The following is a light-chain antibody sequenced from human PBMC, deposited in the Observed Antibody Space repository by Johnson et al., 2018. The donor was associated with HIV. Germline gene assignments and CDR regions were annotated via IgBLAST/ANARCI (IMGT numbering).Light chain of an antibody. Sequence: HSVLTQPPSVSAAPGQKVTISCSGSSSNIGNNYLSWYQQLPGTAPKFLIYQTNKRPSGIPDRFSSSKSGTSVTLCLTGLQTADEADYYCATWDSTLSASFVCGRGTKVTVL. V-gene: IGLV1-51*02. CDR2: QTN. J-gene: IGLJ1*01. CDR3: ATWDSTLSASFV. CDR1: SSNIGNNY.